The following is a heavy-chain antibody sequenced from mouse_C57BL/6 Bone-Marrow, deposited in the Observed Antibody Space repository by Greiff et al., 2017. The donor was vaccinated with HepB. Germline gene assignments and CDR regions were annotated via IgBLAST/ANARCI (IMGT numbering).Heavy chain of an antibody. CDR3: ARRIITTALRYAMDY. J-gene: IGHJ4*01. V-gene: IGHV5-6*01. CDR2: ISSGGSYT. D-gene: IGHD1-1*01. CDR1: GFTFSSYG. Sequence: EVHLVESGGDLVKPGGSLKLSCAASGFTFSSYGMSWVRQTPDKRLEWVATISSGGSYTYYPDSVKGRFTISRDNAKNTLYLQMSSLKSEDTAMYYCARRIITTALRYAMDYWGQGTSVTVSS.